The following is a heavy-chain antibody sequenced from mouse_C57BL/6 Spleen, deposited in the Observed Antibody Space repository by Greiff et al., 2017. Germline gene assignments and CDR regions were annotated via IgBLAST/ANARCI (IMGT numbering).Heavy chain of an antibody. CDR1: GFSLTSYG. CDR3: AKKGIDDGNWYFDV. CDR2: IWRGGST. D-gene: IGHD2-12*01. J-gene: IGHJ1*03. Sequence: QVQLKESGPGLVQPSQSLSITCTVSGFSLTSYGVHWVRQSPGKGLEWLGVIWRGGSTDYNAAFMSRLSITKDNSKSQVFFKMNSLQADDTAIYYCAKKGIDDGNWYFDVWGTGTTVTVSS. V-gene: IGHV2-5*01.